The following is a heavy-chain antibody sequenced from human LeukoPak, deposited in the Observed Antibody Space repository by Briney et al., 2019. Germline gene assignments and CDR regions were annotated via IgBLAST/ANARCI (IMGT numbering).Heavy chain of an antibody. J-gene: IGHJ6*03. CDR2: INGNGAAT. V-gene: IGHV3-23*01. CDR3: ANGLAASGNFLLRDYYYFIDV. CDR1: GFTFSSYS. D-gene: IGHD1-26*01. Sequence: GGSLRLSCAASGFTFSSYSMNWVRQAPGKGLEWVSTINGNGAATYYADSFKGRFLISRDDSKSTVYLRMNKLRVEDSGLYYCANGLAASGNFLLRDYYYFIDVWGKGTTVIVS.